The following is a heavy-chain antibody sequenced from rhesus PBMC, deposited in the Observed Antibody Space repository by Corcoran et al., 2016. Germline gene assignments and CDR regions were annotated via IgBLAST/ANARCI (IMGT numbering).Heavy chain of an antibody. V-gene: IGHV4-80*01. D-gene: IGHD1-1*01. CDR1: GASISRYW. CDR2: INGNSGST. CDR3: AIRSGTYRYYFDY. Sequence: QVQLQESGPGLVKPSETLSLTCTVSGASISRYWWSGIRQPPGKGLEWIGEINGNSGSTNYNPSLKSRVTISRDTSKNQFSLKLSSVTAADTAVYYCAIRSGTYRYYFDYWGQGVLVTVSS. J-gene: IGHJ4*01.